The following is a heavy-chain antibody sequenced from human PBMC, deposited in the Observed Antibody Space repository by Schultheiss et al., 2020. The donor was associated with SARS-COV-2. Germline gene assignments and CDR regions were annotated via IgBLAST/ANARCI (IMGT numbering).Heavy chain of an antibody. CDR1: GFTFSNYW. V-gene: IGHV3-7*01. CDR3: AKYYDYALDV. CDR2: INQHGSEN. Sequence: GGSLRLSCGVSGFTFSNYWMSWVRQTPGKGLEWVANINQHGSENNYVDSVKGRFTISRDNAKNSLYLQINSLRVEDTAVYHCAKYYDYALDVWGQGTTVTVSS. D-gene: IGHD2/OR15-2a*01. J-gene: IGHJ6*02.